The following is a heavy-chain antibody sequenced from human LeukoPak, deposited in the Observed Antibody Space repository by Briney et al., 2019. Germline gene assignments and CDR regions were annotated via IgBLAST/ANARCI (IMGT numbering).Heavy chain of an antibody. CDR2: MNPNSGNT. CDR3: ARGDSSGWYVLDY. D-gene: IGHD6-19*01. V-gene: IGHV1-8*01. J-gene: IGHJ4*02. Sequence: ASVEVSCKASGYTFTSYDINWVRQATGQGLEWMGWMNPNSGNTGYAQKFQGRVTMTRDTSISTAYMELSRLRSDDTAVYYCARGDSSGWYVLDYWGQGTLVTVSS. CDR1: GYTFTSYD.